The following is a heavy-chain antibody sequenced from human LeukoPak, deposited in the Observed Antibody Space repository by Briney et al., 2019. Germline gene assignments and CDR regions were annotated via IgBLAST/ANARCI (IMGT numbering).Heavy chain of an antibody. CDR1: GGSISSGSYF. V-gene: IGHV4-61*02. D-gene: IGHD5-24*01. J-gene: IGHJ4*02. CDR2: IYTSGST. Sequence: SQTLSLTCTVSGGSISSGSYFWSWIRQPAGKGLEWIGRIYTSGSTNYNPSLKSRVTISVDTSKNQFSLKLSSVTAADTAVYYCARDGLEMATFYFDYWGQGTLVTVSS. CDR3: ARDGLEMATFYFDY.